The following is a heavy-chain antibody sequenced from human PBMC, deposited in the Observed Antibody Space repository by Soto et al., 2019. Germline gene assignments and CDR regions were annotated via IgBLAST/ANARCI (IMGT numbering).Heavy chain of an antibody. D-gene: IGHD6-6*01. CDR1: GGSISSSSYY. Sequence: SETLSLTCIVSGGSISSSSYYWGWIRQPPGQGLEWIGSIYYSGSTYYNPSLKSPVTIYVDTSKNQLSLKLSSVTAADTGVFHCERHRARNWFDPWGQGNLVTVSS. J-gene: IGHJ5*02. V-gene: IGHV4-39*01. CDR2: IYYSGST. CDR3: ERHRARNWFDP.